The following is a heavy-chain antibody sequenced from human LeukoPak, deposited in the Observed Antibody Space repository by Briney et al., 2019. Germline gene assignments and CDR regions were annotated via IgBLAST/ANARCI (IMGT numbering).Heavy chain of an antibody. CDR1: GFTFRNYA. Sequence: PGGSLRLSCTASGFTFRNYAMSWVRQAPGKGLEWVSGISGSGGNTNYADSVKGRFTISRDNSKDTLYLQMDSLRVEDTAVYYCAKHYNFWSGYFTYWGQGTLVTVSS. D-gene: IGHD3-3*01. CDR2: ISGSGGNT. V-gene: IGHV3-23*01. J-gene: IGHJ4*02. CDR3: AKHYNFWSGYFTY.